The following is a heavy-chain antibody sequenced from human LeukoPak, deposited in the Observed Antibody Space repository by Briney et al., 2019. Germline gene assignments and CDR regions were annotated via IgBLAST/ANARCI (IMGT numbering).Heavy chain of an antibody. CDR3: AGSSGWHGGDY. CDR2: IRYDGSNK. J-gene: IGHJ4*02. Sequence: QSGGSLRLSCAVSGFTFSTCGMHWVRQAPGKGLEGVAFIRYDGSNKYYADSVKGRFIISRDNSKNTLYLQMNSLRAEDTAVYYCAGSSGWHGGDYWGQGTLVTVSS. D-gene: IGHD6-19*01. CDR1: GFTFSTCG. V-gene: IGHV3-30*02.